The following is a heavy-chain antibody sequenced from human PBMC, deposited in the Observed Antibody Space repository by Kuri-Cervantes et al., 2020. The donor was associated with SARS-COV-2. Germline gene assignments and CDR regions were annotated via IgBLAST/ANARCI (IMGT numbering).Heavy chain of an antibody. CDR3: YCAPKEGFDS. J-gene: IGHJ4*02. CDR2: LNPDTGNT. D-gene: IGHD2-21*01. Sequence: ASVKVSCKASGYSFSNYDINWVRQAAGQGLEWMGWLNPDTGNTGNAKKFQGRVTMTTDTSINTAYMEVSSLTSEDTAIYYCYCAPKEGFDSWGQGTLVTVSS. V-gene: IGHV1-8*02. CDR1: GYSFSNYD.